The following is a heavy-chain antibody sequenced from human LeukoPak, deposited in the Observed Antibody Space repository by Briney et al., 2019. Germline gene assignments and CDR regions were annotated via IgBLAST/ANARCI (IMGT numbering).Heavy chain of an antibody. CDR1: GGSVSSGSYY. V-gene: IGHV4-61*01. CDR2: IYYSGST. CDR3: ARGAALGVTFIQYYCDY. D-gene: IGHD3-16*01. Sequence: SETLSLTCTVSGGSVSSGSYYWSWIRQPPGKGLEWIGYIYYSGSTNYNPSLKSRVTISVDTSKNQFSLKLSSVTAADTAVYYCARGAALGVTFIQYYCDYWGQGTLVTVSS. J-gene: IGHJ4*02.